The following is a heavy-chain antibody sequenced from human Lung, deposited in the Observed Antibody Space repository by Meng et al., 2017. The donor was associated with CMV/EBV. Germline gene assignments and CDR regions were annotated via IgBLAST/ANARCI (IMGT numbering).Heavy chain of an antibody. CDR2: FVNYVDT. CDR1: GYTFGRYG. Sequence: QVHRLQCGRGGKTLGASVGVFCKASGYTFGRYGICWVRQAPGRGLEWMGWFVNYVDTYPAPKFQGRVTMTTDTHTNTAFMELRSLTSDDTAVYYCASGTPGRSYCDYWGQGTLVTVSS. J-gene: IGHJ4*02. V-gene: IGHV1-18*01. CDR3: ASGTPGRSYCDY. D-gene: IGHD2-15*01.